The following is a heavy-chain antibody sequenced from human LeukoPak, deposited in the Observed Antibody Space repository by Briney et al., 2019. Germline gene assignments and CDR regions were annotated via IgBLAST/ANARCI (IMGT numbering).Heavy chain of an antibody. CDR3: GRERYTASYYFDDY. CDR1: RGSINSYY. D-gene: IGHD3-10*01. V-gene: IGHV4-4*07. Sequence: PSETLSLTCTVPRGSINSYYWGCVRQPAGKGLEWIGRIYTTGTTNYSPSLKSRLSMSLDTSKNQFSLTLTSVTAADTAVYYCGRERYTASYYFDDYWSPGTLVTVSS. J-gene: IGHJ4*02. CDR2: IYTTGTT.